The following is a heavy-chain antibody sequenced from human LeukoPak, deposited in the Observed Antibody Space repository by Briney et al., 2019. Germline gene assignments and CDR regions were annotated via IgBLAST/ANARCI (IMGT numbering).Heavy chain of an antibody. D-gene: IGHD3-10*02. CDR1: GCTFTGYY. J-gene: IGHJ6*03. V-gene: IGHV1-2*02. Sequence: ASVKVSCKASGCTFTGYYMHWVRQAPGQGLEWMGWINPNSGGTNYAQKFQGRVTMTRDTSISTAYMELSRLRSDDTAVYYCAREVSVFGELFYYYMDVWGKGTTVTISS. CDR2: INPNSGGT. CDR3: AREVSVFGELFYYYMDV.